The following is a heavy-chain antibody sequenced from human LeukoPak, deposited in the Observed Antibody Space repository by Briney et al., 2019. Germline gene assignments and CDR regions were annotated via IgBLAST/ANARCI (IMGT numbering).Heavy chain of an antibody. CDR3: ASYDSSGYYPHYDY. CDR1: GGTFSSYA. V-gene: IGHV1-69*05. Sequence: SVKVSCKASGGTFSSYAISWVRQAPGQGLEWMGRIVPIFGTANYAQKFQGRVTITTDESTSTAYMKLSSLRSEDTAVYYCASYDSSGYYPHYDYWGQGTLVTVSS. CDR2: IVPIFGTA. D-gene: IGHD3-22*01. J-gene: IGHJ4*02.